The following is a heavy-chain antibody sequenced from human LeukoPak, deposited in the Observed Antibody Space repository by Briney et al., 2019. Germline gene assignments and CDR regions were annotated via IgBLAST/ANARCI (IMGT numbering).Heavy chain of an antibody. CDR1: GFTFSDYT. CDR2: ISNSSSFI. J-gene: IGHJ4*02. V-gene: IGHV3-48*02. Sequence: PGGSLRLSCAASGFTFSDYTMNWVRQAPGKGLEWISYISNSSSFIFYADSVKGRFTISRDNAKNSLYLQMNSLRDDDTALYYCTRGYDYWGQGTLVTVSS. D-gene: IGHD1-26*01. CDR3: TRGYDY.